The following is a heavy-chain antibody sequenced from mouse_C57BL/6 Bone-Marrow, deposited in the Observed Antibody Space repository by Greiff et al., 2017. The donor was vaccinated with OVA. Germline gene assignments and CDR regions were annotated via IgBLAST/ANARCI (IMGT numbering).Heavy chain of an antibody. CDR2: IYPRSGNT. V-gene: IGHV1-81*01. CDR3: AREWIGYSNYFWYFDV. D-gene: IGHD2-5*01. CDR1: GYTFTSYG. Sequence: QVQLQQSGAELARPGASVKLSCKASGYTFTSYGISWVKQRTGQGLEWIGEIYPRSGNTYYNEKFKGKATLTADKSSSTAYMELRSLTSEDSAVYFCAREWIGYSNYFWYFDVWGTGTTVTVSS. J-gene: IGHJ1*03.